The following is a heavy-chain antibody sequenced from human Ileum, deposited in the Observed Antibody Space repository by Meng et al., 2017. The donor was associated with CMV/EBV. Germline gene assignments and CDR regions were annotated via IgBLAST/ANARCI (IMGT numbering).Heavy chain of an antibody. D-gene: IGHD3-22*01. CDR2: IYHTGST. Sequence: QVQLQESGPGLVKPSGTLSLTCAVSGVSISTKKWWSWVRQPPGKGLEWIGEIYHTGSTNYNPSLKSRVTISVDKSKSHFSLRLKSVTAADTAVYYCARETRHDSSDSRIDYWGQGTLVTVSS. CDR1: GVSISTKKW. CDR3: ARETRHDSSDSRIDY. V-gene: IGHV4-4*02. J-gene: IGHJ4*02.